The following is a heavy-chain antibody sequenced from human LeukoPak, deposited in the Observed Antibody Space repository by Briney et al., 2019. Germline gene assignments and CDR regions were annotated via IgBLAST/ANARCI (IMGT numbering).Heavy chain of an antibody. CDR3: AKDRSRPPYNWNYGGY. J-gene: IGHJ4*02. D-gene: IGHD1-7*01. Sequence: GGSLRLSCAASGFTFSDYALGWVRQAPGRGLEWVATLSGSGAGTYYSDSVQGRFTISRDNSKRTLFLQMNSLRAEDTAVYYCAKDRSRPPYNWNYGGYWGQGTLVTVSS. CDR1: GFTFSDYA. V-gene: IGHV3-23*01. CDR2: LSGSGAGT.